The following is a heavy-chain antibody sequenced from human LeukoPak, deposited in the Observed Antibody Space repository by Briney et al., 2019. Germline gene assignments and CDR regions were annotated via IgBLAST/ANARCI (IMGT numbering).Heavy chain of an antibody. J-gene: IGHJ4*02. D-gene: IGHD6-13*01. Sequence: PGGSLRLSCAASGCTFSSYAMSWVRQAPGKGLEWVSAISGSGGSTYYADSVKGRFTISRDNSKNTLYLQKNSLRAEDTAVYYCAKDAAAGPNFDYWGQGTLVTVSS. CDR1: GCTFSSYA. V-gene: IGHV3-23*01. CDR3: AKDAAAGPNFDY. CDR2: ISGSGGST.